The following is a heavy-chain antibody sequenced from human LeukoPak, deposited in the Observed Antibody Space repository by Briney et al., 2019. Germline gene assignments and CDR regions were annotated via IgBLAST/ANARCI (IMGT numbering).Heavy chain of an antibody. Sequence: GGSLRLSCTASGFTVSKNYMSWVRQAPGKGLEWVSVIYSGGSTYYADSVKGRFTISRDNSKNTLYLQMNSLRTEVTAVYYCARDFDAFDIWAQGTMVTVSS. J-gene: IGHJ3*02. CDR3: ARDFDAFDI. V-gene: IGHV3-66*01. CDR1: GFTVSKNY. CDR2: IYSGGST.